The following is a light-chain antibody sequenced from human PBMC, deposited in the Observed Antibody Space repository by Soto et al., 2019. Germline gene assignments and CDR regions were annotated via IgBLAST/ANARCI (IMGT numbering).Light chain of an antibody. CDR2: EDN. V-gene: IGLV6-57*02. J-gene: IGLJ6*01. CDR1: SGSIATNY. Sequence: NFMLTQPHSVSESPGKTVSITCTGSSGSIATNYVQWNQQRPGSAPTTVICEDNQRPSGVPDRFSGSIDSSSNSASLTISGLKTEDEADYYCQSYASNNNVFGSGTQLTVL. CDR3: QSYASNNNV.